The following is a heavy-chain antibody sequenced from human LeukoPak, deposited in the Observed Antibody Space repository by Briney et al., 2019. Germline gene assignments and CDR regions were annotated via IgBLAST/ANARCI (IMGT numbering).Heavy chain of an antibody. CDR1: GFTFSSYA. V-gene: IGHV3-30*14. D-gene: IGHD2-2*01. CDR3: ARGIQGYCSSTSCWGGSSRDYYYYGMDV. J-gene: IGHJ6*02. CDR2: ISYDGSNK. Sequence: GRSLRLSCAASGFTFSSYAMHWVRQAPGKGLEWVAVISYDGSNKYYADSVKGRFTISRDNSKNTLYLQMNSLRAEDTAVYYCARGIQGYCSSTSCWGGSSRDYYYYGMDVWGQGTTVTVSS.